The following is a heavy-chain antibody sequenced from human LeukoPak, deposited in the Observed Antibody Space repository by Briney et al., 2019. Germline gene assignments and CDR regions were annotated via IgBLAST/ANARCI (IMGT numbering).Heavy chain of an antibody. Sequence: GGSLRLSCAASGFTFSSYWMSWVRQAPGKGLEWVANIKQDGSEKYYVDSVKGRFTISRDNAKNSLYLQMNSLRAEDTAVYYCARGRGVAAAGTRPYYFDYWGQGTLVTVSS. V-gene: IGHV3-7*01. CDR2: IKQDGSEK. J-gene: IGHJ4*02. CDR3: ARGRGVAAAGTRPYYFDY. D-gene: IGHD6-13*01. CDR1: GFTFSSYW.